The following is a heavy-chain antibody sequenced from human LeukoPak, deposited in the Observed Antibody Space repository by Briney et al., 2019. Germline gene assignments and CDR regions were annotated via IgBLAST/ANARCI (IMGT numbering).Heavy chain of an antibody. J-gene: IGHJ4*02. CDR3: VKDSSSGSYFDY. CDR1: GFTFSRYA. V-gene: IGHV3-64D*06. CDR2: ISSNGGST. D-gene: IGHD3-10*01. Sequence: PGGSLTLSCSASGFTFSRYAMHWVRQAPGKGLEYVSAISSNGGSTYYADSVKGRFTIPRDNSRNTLHLQMSSLRVEDTAVYYCVKDSSSGSYFDYWGQGTLVTVSS.